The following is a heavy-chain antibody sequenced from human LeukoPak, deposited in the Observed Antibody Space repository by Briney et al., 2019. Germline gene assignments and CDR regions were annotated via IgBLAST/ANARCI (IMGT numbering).Heavy chain of an antibody. CDR2: ISGYNDNP. CDR3: ARVGRDCRDTRCNWSDWLDP. J-gene: IGHJ5*02. Sequence: DSVKVSCKASGYTFTRFGISWVRQAPGQGLEWMGWISGYNDNPHYAQSFQGRVTMTTDTSSSTAYMELRSLGSDDTAVYYCARVGRDCRDTRCNWSDWLDPWGQGTLVTVSS. D-gene: IGHD2-2*01. V-gene: IGHV1-18*01. CDR1: GYTFTRFG.